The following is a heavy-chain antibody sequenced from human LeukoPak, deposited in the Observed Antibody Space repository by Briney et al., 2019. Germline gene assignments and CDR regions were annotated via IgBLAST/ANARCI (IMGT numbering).Heavy chain of an antibody. CDR2: INPNSGGT. CDR3: ARDRLAVAGGGFDY. V-gene: IGHV1-2*02. Sequence: ASVKVSCKASGYTFTGYYMHWVRQAPGQGLEWMGWINPNSGGTNYAQKFQGRVTMPRDTSISTAYMELSRLRSDDTAVYYCARDRLAVAGGGFDYWGQGTMVTVSS. CDR1: GYTFTGYY. J-gene: IGHJ4*02. D-gene: IGHD6-19*01.